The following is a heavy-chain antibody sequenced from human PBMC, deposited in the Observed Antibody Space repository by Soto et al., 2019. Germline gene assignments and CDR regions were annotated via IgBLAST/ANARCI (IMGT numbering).Heavy chain of an antibody. CDR3: ARIRQWPNWFDP. V-gene: IGHV3-21*01. J-gene: IGHJ5*02. D-gene: IGHD6-19*01. Sequence: GGSLRLSCAASGFTFSSYSMNWVRQAPGKGLEWVSSISSRSSYIYYADSVKGRFTISRDNAKNSLYLQMNSLRAEDTAVYYCARIRQWPNWFDPWGQGAMVTVSS. CDR1: GFTFSSYS. CDR2: ISSRSSYI.